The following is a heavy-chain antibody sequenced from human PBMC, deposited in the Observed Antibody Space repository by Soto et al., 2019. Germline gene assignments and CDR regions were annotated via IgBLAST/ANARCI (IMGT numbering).Heavy chain of an antibody. D-gene: IGHD3-3*01. CDR1: GFTFSTYA. Sequence: GGSLRLSCAASGFTFSTYAMSWVRQAPGKGLEWVSSISGSGGSTYYADSVKGRFTISRDNSKNTLYLQMNSLRAEDTAVYYCAKSYYDFWGGYFDCWGQGTLVTVSS. CDR3: AKSYYDFWGGYFDC. CDR2: ISGSGGST. V-gene: IGHV3-23*01. J-gene: IGHJ4*02.